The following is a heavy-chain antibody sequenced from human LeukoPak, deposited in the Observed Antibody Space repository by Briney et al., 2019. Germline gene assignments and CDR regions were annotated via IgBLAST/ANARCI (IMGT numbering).Heavy chain of an antibody. Sequence: ASVKVSCKTSGYTFTGYHIHWVRQAPGQGLEWMGRIIPKSGDANYAQQFQGRIIMTRDTSSSTVYMEVIRLKSDDTAVYYCARSGSGSSWFGGTLWAFDIWGQGTMVTASS. CDR1: GYTFTGYH. CDR2: IIPKSGDA. D-gene: IGHD6-13*01. CDR3: ARSGSGSSWFGGTLWAFDI. J-gene: IGHJ3*02. V-gene: IGHV1-2*06.